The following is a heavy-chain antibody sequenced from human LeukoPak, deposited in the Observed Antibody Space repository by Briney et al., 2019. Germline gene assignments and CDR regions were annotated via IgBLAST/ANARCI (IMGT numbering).Heavy chain of an antibody. V-gene: IGHV3-74*01. CDR1: GFTFSSYW. J-gene: IGHJ3*02. D-gene: IGHD1-26*01. CDR3: ARVWAHSRHDAFDI. Sequence: GGSLRLSCAASGFTFSSYWMHWVRQAPGKGLVWVSRINSDGSSTSYADSVKGRFTISRDNAKNTLYLQMNSLRAEDTAVYYCARVWAHSRHDAFDIWGQGTMVTVSS. CDR2: INSDGSST.